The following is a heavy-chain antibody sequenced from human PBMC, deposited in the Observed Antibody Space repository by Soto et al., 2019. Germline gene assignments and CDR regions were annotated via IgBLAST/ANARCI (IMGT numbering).Heavy chain of an antibody. V-gene: IGHV1-8*01. D-gene: IGHD3-3*01. CDR1: GYTFTSYD. CDR2: MNPNSGNT. CDR3: ASPARNYDFWSGYSFDI. J-gene: IGHJ3*02. Sequence: ASVKVSCKASGYTFTSYDINWVRQATGQGLEWMGWMNPNSGNTGYAQKFQCRVTMTRNTSISTAYMELSSLRSEDTAVYYCASPARNYDFWSGYSFDIWGQGTMVTV.